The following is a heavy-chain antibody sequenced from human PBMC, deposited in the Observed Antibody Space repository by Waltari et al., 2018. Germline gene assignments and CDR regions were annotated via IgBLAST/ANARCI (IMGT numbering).Heavy chain of an antibody. D-gene: IGHD2-2*01. CDR2: INPNRGGT. J-gene: IGHJ3*02. CDR1: GYTFTGYY. Sequence: QVQLVQSGAEVTKPGASVKVSCKASGYTFTGYYMHWVRQAPGQGLEWMGWINPNRGGTIYAQNYQGRVTMTRDTSISTAYMELSRLRADDTALYYCATGIVVVPAANRGYAFDIWGQGTMVTVSS. V-gene: IGHV1-2*02. CDR3: ATGIVVVPAANRGYAFDI.